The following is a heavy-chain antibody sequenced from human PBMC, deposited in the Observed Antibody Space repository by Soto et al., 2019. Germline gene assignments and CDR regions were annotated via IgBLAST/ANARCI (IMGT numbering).Heavy chain of an antibody. D-gene: IGHD3-3*01. CDR1: GGTFSSYA. CDR2: IIPIFGTA. V-gene: IGHV1-69*13. J-gene: IGHJ6*02. CDR3: ARGRFLEWLGDSDYYYGMDV. Sequence: SVKVSCKASGGTFSSYAISWVRQAPGQGLEWMGGIIPIFGTANYAQKFQGRVTITADESTSTAYMELSSLRSEDTAVYYCARGRFLEWLGDSDYYYGMDVXGQGTTVTVSS.